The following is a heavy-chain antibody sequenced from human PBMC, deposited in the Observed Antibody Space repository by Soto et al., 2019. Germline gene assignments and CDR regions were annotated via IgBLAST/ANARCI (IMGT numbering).Heavy chain of an antibody. CDR2: INSDGSST. J-gene: IGHJ6*02. Sequence: EVQLVESGGGLVQPGGSLRLSCAASGFTFSSYWMHWVRQAPGKGLVWVSRINSDGSSTSYADSVKGRFTISRDNAKNTLYLQMNSLRAEDTDVYYCARVRVGEVFVGMDVWGQGTTVTVSS. CDR3: ARVRVGEVFVGMDV. V-gene: IGHV3-74*01. D-gene: IGHD3-10*01. CDR1: GFTFSSYW.